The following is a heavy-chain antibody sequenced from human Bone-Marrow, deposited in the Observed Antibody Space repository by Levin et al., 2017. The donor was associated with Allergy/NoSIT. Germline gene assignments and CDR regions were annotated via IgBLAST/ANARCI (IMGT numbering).Heavy chain of an antibody. D-gene: IGHD2-2*01. V-gene: IGHV4-34*01. J-gene: IGHJ4*02. CDR1: GGSFSGYY. CDR2: INHSGST. CDR3: AIPERGYCSSTGCYQYYFDY. Sequence: LSQTLSLTCAVYGGSFSGYYWSWIRQPPGRGLEWIGEINHSGSTNSNPSLKSRLTISVDTSKNQFSLKLSSVTAADTAVYYCAIPERGYCSSTGCYQYYFDYWGQGTLVTVSS.